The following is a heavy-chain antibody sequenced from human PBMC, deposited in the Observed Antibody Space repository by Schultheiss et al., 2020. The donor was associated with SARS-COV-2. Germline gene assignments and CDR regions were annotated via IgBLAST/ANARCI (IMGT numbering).Heavy chain of an antibody. J-gene: IGHJ4*02. CDR1: GFTFSSYG. Sequence: GGSLRLSCAASGFTFSSYGMHWVRQAPGKGLEWVAVIWYDGSNKYYADSVKGRFTISRDNSKNTLYLQMNSLKTEDTAVYYCTTDDFWSGREFDYWGQGTLVTVSS. D-gene: IGHD3-3*01. CDR3: TTDDFWSGREFDY. V-gene: IGHV3-33*01. CDR2: IWYDGSNK.